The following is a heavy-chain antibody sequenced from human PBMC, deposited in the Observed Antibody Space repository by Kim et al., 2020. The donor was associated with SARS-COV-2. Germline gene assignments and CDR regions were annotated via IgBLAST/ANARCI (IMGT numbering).Heavy chain of an antibody. Sequence: SETLSLTCTVSGGSISSSSYYWGWIRQPPGKGLEWIGSIYYSGSTYYNPSLKSRVTISVDTSKNQFSLKLSSVTAADTAVYYCARHLHRWEAGHPSDAFDIWGQGTMVTVSS. J-gene: IGHJ3*02. V-gene: IGHV4-39*01. D-gene: IGHD1-26*01. CDR1: GGSISSSSYY. CDR3: ARHLHRWEAGHPSDAFDI. CDR2: IYYSGST.